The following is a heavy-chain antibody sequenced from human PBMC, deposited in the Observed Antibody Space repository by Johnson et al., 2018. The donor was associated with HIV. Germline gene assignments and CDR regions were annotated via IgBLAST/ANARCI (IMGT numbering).Heavy chain of an antibody. CDR1: GFTFSSYG. D-gene: IGHD3-10*01. V-gene: IGHV3-NL1*01. J-gene: IGHJ3*01. CDR2: IYSGGST. Sequence: QVQLVESGGGVVQPGRSLRLSCAASGFTFSSYGMHWVRQAPGKGLEWVSVIYSGGSTTYDDSVKGRFTISSNNSKNTLYLQMNSLRPEDTAVYYCARDAYYGAGSYSQRNTFDVWGQGTMVAVSS. CDR3: ARDAYYGAGSYSQRNTFDV.